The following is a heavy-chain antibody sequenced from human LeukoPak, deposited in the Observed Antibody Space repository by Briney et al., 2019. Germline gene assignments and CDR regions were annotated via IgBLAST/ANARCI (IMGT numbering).Heavy chain of an antibody. D-gene: IGHD7-27*01. Sequence: SETLSLTCSVSGGSISNSNYYWAWIRKPPAKGLELIGHIYYRGSTYYNPSLKTRVTISLDTSKNQFSLRLSSVTAADTAVYYCARDRLSLGAFDVWGQGAMVTVSS. J-gene: IGHJ3*01. CDR2: IYYRGST. CDR1: GGSISNSNYY. V-gene: IGHV4-39*07. CDR3: ARDRLSLGAFDV.